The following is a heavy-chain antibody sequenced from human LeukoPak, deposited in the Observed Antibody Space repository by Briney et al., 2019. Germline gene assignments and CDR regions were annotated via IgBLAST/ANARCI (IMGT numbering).Heavy chain of an antibody. CDR2: ISSGSTYI. CDR3: ARDQDL. Sequence: PGGSLRLSCAGSGFTFSAYSMNWVRQAPGKGLEWVSSISSGSTYIYYADSVKGRFTISRDNAKNSLYLQMNSLRAEDTAVYYCARDQDLWGQGTLVTVSS. CDR1: GFTFSAYS. V-gene: IGHV3-21*01. J-gene: IGHJ5*02.